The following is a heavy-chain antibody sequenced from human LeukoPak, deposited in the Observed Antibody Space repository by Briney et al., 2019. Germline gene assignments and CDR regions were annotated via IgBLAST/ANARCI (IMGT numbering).Heavy chain of an antibody. D-gene: IGHD3-3*01. V-gene: IGHV4-39*01. Sequence: PSETLSLTCTVSGGSISSSHYYWGWVRQPPGKGLEWIGIIYYSGSTYYNPSINSRVTISVDTSNNQFFLKHSPVTAANTAVYYCARRGGITSYMDVWGKGTTVTISS. CDR2: IYYSGST. CDR3: ARRGGITSYMDV. J-gene: IGHJ6*03. CDR1: GGSISSSHYY.